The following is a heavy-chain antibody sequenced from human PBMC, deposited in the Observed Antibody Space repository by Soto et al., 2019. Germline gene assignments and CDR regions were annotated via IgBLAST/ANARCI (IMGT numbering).Heavy chain of an antibody. CDR2: IYYSGST. CDR3: ATPVSSGYQAFEV. J-gene: IGHJ3*01. Sequence: SETLSLTCTVSGGSISSGDYYWSWIRQPPGKGLEWIGYIYYSGSTYYNPSLKSRVTISVDTSKNQFSLKLSSVTAADTAVHYCATPVSSGYQAFEVWGQGTMVTVSS. CDR1: GGSISSGDYY. D-gene: IGHD3-22*01. V-gene: IGHV4-30-4*01.